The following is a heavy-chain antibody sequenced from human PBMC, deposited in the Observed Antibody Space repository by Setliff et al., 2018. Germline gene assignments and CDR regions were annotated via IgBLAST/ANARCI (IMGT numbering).Heavy chain of an antibody. CDR1: GDSVSSNSAA. Sequence: SQTLSLTCAISGDSVSSNSAAWNWIRQSPSRGLEWLGRTYYRSKWYNDYADSVKGRFTISRDNSKNTLYLQMNSLKTEDTAVYYCVTDTPFSDSWTGEDYWGQGTLVTVSS. D-gene: IGHD2-8*02. J-gene: IGHJ4*02. V-gene: IGHV6-1*01. CDR3: VTDTPFSDSWTGEDY. CDR2: TYYRSKWYN.